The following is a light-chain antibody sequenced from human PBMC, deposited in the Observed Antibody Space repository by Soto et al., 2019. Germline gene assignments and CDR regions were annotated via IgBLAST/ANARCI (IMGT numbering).Light chain of an antibody. CDR1: QSIGRF. Sequence: DIQMTQSPSSLSASVGDRVTITCRASQSIGRFLNWYQQKPGKAPNVLINVASTLRSGVPSRFSGSGSGTDFNLTINSLQPEDFATYFCQQSFTTPLPFGGGTKVDIK. V-gene: IGKV1-39*01. CDR2: VAS. CDR3: QQSFTTPLP. J-gene: IGKJ4*01.